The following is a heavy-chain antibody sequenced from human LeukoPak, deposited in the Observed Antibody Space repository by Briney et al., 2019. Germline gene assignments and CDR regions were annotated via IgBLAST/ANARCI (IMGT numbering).Heavy chain of an antibody. V-gene: IGHV4-59*12. CDR1: GGSINNYY. Sequence: SETLSLTCTVSGGSINNYYWTWIRQPPGKGLEWIAYISDVGSPHYSPSPQSRVTISVEASKNQFSLKLVSVTAADTAVYYCAREKRWFGDPDAFDIWGQGTMVTVSS. D-gene: IGHD3-10*01. CDR2: ISDVGSP. CDR3: AREKRWFGDPDAFDI. J-gene: IGHJ3*02.